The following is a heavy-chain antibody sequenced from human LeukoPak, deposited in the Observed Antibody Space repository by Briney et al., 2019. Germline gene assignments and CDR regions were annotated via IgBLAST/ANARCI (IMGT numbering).Heavy chain of an antibody. V-gene: IGHV3-48*03. CDR2: ISSSGSVI. Sequence: PGGSLRLSCAASGFTFSSYEMNWVRQAPGKGLEWVSYISSSGSVIYYADSVKGRFTISRDNAKNSLYLQMNSLRAEDAAIYYCAREGMVATFDYWGQGTLVTVSS. CDR3: AREGMVATFDY. CDR1: GFTFSSYE. D-gene: IGHD5-12*01. J-gene: IGHJ4*02.